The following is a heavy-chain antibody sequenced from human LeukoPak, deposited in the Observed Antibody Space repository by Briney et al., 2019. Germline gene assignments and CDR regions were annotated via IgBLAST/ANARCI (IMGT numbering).Heavy chain of an antibody. CDR1: GFTFSSYE. CDR3: ARVGGLILWDV. Sequence: PGGSLRLSCAASGFTFSSYEMNWVRQAPGKGLEWVSYISSSGSTIYYADSVKGRFTISRDSAKNSLYLQMNSLRAEDTAVYYCARVGGLILWDVWGKGTTVTISS. CDR2: ISSSGSTI. D-gene: IGHD3-10*01. V-gene: IGHV3-48*03. J-gene: IGHJ6*04.